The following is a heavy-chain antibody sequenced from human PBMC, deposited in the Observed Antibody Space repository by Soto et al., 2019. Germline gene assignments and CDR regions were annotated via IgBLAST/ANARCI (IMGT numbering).Heavy chain of an antibody. D-gene: IGHD6-19*01. Sequence: QAQLQESGPGLVKPSGTLSLTCAVSSGSISSSNWWSWVRQPPGKGLEWIGEIYHSGSTNYNPSLKSRVTISVDKSKNQFSLKLSSVTAADTAVYYCARNPDGRGSSGWFDYWGQGTLVTVSS. V-gene: IGHV4-4*02. J-gene: IGHJ4*02. CDR3: ARNPDGRGSSGWFDY. CDR2: IYHSGST. CDR1: SGSISSSNW.